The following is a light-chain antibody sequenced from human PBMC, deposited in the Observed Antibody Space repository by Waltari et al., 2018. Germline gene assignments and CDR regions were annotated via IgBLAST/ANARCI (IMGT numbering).Light chain of an antibody. CDR1: SSDVGGYNY. J-gene: IGLJ3*02. CDR2: DVS. CDR3: SSYTSSSTWV. Sequence: QSALTQPASVSGSPGQSITISCTGTSSDVGGYNYVSWYPQHPGKAPKLMIYDVSKRPSGVSNLFSGPKSGNTAALTISGLQAEDEADDYCSSYTSSSTWVFGGGTKLTVL. V-gene: IGLV2-14*01.